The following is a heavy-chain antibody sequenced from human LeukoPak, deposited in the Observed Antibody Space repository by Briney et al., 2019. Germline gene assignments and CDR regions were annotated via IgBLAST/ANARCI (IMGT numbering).Heavy chain of an antibody. CDR3: ASLPRGLTGGYMDV. D-gene: IGHD2-8*02. CDR2: ISSSSSYI. CDR1: GFTFSSYS. V-gene: IGHV3-21*01. J-gene: IGHJ6*03. Sequence: GESLRLSCAASGFTFSSYSMNWVRQAPGKGLEWVSSISSSSSYIYYADSVKGRFTISRDNAKNSRYLQMNSLRAEDTAVYYCASLPRGLTGGYMDVWGKGTTVTVSS.